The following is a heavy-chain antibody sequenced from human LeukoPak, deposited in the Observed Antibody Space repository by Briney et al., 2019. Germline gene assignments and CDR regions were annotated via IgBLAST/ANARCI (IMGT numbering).Heavy chain of an antibody. CDR3: ARDKPPGEMSTGRGAFDI. Sequence: GSLRLSCAASEFTVSSNYMSWVRQAPGKGLEWVSVIYSDGYTYYADSVKGRFTISRDNPKNMLYLQMSSLRAEDTAVYYCARDKPPGEMSTGRGAFDIWGQGTMVTVSS. J-gene: IGHJ3*02. V-gene: IGHV3-66*01. CDR2: IYSDGYT. CDR1: EFTVSSNY. D-gene: IGHD5-24*01.